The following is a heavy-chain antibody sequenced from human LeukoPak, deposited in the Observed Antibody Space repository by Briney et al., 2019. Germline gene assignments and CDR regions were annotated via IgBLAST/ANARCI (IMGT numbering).Heavy chain of an antibody. Sequence: GASVKVSCKTSGYTFTGYYMHWMRQAPGQGLEWMGWIYCNNGDTIYAQKFEGRVIVTRDTSIRAAYMELSRLTDDDTAVYYCARNGEIWGQGTLVTVSS. CDR2: IYCNNGDT. J-gene: IGHJ4*02. CDR3: ARNGEI. D-gene: IGHD3-10*01. V-gene: IGHV1-2*02. CDR1: GYTFTGYY.